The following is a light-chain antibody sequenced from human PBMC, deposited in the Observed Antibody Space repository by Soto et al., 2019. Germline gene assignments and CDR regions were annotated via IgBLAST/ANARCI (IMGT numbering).Light chain of an antibody. CDR1: SSNIGSNH. CDR3: SARDDSLSGVV. J-gene: IGLJ2*01. V-gene: IGLV1-47*01. Sequence: QSVLTQPPSTSGTHGQRVTISCSGSSSNIGSNHVYWYQQFPGMAPKLLMYRSDQRPTGVPDRFSGSKSGTSDSLAISGLRSDDEADYYCSARDDSLSGVVFGGGTELTVL. CDR2: RSD.